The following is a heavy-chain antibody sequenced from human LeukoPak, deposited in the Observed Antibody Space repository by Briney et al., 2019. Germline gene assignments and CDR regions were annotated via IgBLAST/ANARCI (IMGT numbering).Heavy chain of an antibody. J-gene: IGHJ4*02. CDR3: ARDIIAVAGKVATDDY. D-gene: IGHD6-19*01. V-gene: IGHV7-4-1*02. CDR2: INTNTGNP. Sequence: ASVKVSCKASGYTFTSYAMNWVRQAPGQGLEWMGWINTNTGNPTYAQGFTGRFVFSLGASVSTAYLQISSLKAEDTAVYYCARDIIAVAGKVATDDYWGQGTLVTVSS. CDR1: GYTFTSYA.